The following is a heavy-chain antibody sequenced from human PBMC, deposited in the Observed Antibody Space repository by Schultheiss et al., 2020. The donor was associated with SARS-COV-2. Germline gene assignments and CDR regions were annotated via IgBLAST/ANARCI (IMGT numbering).Heavy chain of an antibody. CDR2: IKQDGSEK. V-gene: IGHV3-7*03. J-gene: IGHJ3*02. Sequence: GESLKISCAASGFTFSSYWMSWVRQAPGKGLEWVANIKQDGSEKYYVDSVKGRFTISRDNAKNSLYLQMNSLRAEDTAVYYCARDGVMVRGVPEFDAFDIWGQGTMVTVSS. D-gene: IGHD3-10*01. CDR3: ARDGVMVRGVPEFDAFDI. CDR1: GFTFSSYW.